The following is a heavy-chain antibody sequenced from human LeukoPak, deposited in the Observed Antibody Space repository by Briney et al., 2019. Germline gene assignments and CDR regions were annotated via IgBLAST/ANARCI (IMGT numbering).Heavy chain of an antibody. CDR1: GFTFSSYL. V-gene: IGHV3-21*01. J-gene: IGHJ6*01. Sequence: GGSLRLSCAASGFTFSSYLMNWVRQAPGKGLEWVSSISISSNYISYAESVKGRFTISRDNAKTSLYLQMNSLRDEDTVVYYCARGHHYGMDVWGKGSTVTVSS. CDR3: ARGHHYGMDV. CDR2: ISISSNYI.